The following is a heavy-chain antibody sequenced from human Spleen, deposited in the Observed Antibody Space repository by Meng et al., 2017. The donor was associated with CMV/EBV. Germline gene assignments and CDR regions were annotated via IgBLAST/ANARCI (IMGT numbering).Heavy chain of an antibody. D-gene: IGHD2-2*01. CDR2: IKQDGSEK. CDR1: GFTFSRYA. Sequence: GGSLRLSCAGSGFTFSRYAMHWVRQAPGKGLEWVANIKQDGSEKYYVDSVKGRFTISRDNAKNSLYLQMNSLRAEDTAVYYCARDCSSTSCYYYYYYYYGMDVWGQGTTVTVSS. CDR3: ARDCSSTSCYYYYYYYYGMDV. J-gene: IGHJ6*02. V-gene: IGHV3-7*01.